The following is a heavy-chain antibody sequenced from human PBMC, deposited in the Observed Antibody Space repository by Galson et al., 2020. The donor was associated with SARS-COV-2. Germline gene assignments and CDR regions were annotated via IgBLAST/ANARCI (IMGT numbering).Heavy chain of an antibody. CDR2: IFHSGYT. CDR3: SRIIVTAYYFSYMDV. D-gene: IGHD2-21*02. Sequence: SETLSLTCAVSGGSISSSDWWGWVRQPPGTGLEWIGEIFHSGYTNYNPSLKSRVTMSLDTSKNQFSLKLSSVTAADTALYYCSRIIVTAYYFSYMDVWGKGTTVTVSS. CDR1: GGSISSSDW. J-gene: IGHJ6*03. V-gene: IGHV4-4*02.